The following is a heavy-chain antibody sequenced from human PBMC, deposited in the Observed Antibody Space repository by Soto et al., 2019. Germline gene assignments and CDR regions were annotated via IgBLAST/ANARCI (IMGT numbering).Heavy chain of an antibody. CDR2: LYYSGSA. CDR1: AASSGRSSYF. Sequence: SETPSLTCTVHAASSGRSSYFWGWIRQPPGKGLEWIGSLYYSGSAYYNPSLYRRVTISADTSKNLLSLKLRSVTAADTAVYYCARRDRCGNRGKSFPFCGQGTLVTVS. J-gene: IGHJ4*01. CDR3: ARRDRCGNRGKSFPF. V-gene: IGHV4-39*05. D-gene: IGHD2-21*01.